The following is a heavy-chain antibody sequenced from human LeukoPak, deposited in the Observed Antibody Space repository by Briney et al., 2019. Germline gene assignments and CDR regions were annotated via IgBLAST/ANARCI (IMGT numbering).Heavy chain of an antibody. Sequence: GRSLRLSCAASGFTFNDYAMHWVRQAPGKGLEWVSGISWNSDNIGYADSVKGRFTIFRDNAKNSLYLQMNSLRTEDTALYYCAKTIVRDSYGSFLGDYGMDVWGQGTTVTVSS. D-gene: IGHD5-18*01. V-gene: IGHV3-9*01. CDR3: AKTIVRDSYGSFLGDYGMDV. CDR1: GFTFNDYA. CDR2: ISWNSDNI. J-gene: IGHJ6*02.